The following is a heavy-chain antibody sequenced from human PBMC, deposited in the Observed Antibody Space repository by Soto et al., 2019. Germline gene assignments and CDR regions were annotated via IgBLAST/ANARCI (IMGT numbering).Heavy chain of an antibody. CDR2: VDPSDSYT. CDR1: GYRFINYW. D-gene: IGHD1-1*01. Sequence: EVQLVQSGAEVKKPGESLRLSCQGSGYRFINYWISWVRQMPGKGLEWVGRVDPSDSYTVYSPSFQGHVTISIDTAINTAFLEWRSLQASDSAIYYCVRHGNGTPFYFDLWGRGTLVPVSS. V-gene: IGHV5-10-1*03. CDR3: VRHGNGTPFYFDL. J-gene: IGHJ4*02.